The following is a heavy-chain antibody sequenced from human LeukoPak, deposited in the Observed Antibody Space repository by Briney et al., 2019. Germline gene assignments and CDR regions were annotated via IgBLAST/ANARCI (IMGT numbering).Heavy chain of an antibody. CDR1: GFTLNYYW. CDR3: ARWVSQYYFDY. Sequence: GGSLRLSCAASGFTLNYYWMSWVRQAPGKGLEWVANINQDGSEKYFVDSVKGRFTISRDNAQNSVFLQMDSLRVDDTAVYYCARWVSQYYFDYWGQGPQVTVSS. CDR2: INQDGSEK. J-gene: IGHJ4*02. V-gene: IGHV3-7*01. D-gene: IGHD2-21*01.